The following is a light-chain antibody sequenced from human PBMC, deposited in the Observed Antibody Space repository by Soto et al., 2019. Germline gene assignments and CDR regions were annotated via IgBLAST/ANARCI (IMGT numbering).Light chain of an antibody. CDR1: QSITSY. Sequence: DLQMTQSPSSLSASVGDRVTITCRASQSITSYLNWYQQKPGKAPKLLIYAASSLQSGVPSRFSGSGSGTDFTLIISSLQPEDSATYYCQQSYSTPWTFGQGTEVEIK. J-gene: IGKJ1*01. CDR3: QQSYSTPWT. CDR2: AAS. V-gene: IGKV1-39*01.